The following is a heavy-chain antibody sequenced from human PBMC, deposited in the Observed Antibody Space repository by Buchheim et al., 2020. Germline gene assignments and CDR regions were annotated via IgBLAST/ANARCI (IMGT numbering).Heavy chain of an antibody. CDR1: GLSLRNIGVS. CDR3: ARENDYNALDS. J-gene: IGHJ4*02. V-gene: IGHV2-70*15. D-gene: IGHD5-24*01. CDR2: IDWDDGK. Sequence: QVSLRESCPAQVRTTETLTLTCTVSGLSLRNIGVSVSWIRQPPGKPLQWLARIDWDDGKYYNTSLETRLTVSKRTPKKQVVLTLTNVDPADTATYYCARENDYNALDSWGQGTL.